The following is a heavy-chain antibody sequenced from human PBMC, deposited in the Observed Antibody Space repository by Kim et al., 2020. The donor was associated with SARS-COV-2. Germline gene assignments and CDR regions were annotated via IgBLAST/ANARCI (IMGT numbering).Heavy chain of an antibody. CDR3: TRGTGYCSSTSCLYYYYYGMDV. CDR1: GFTFGDYA. D-gene: IGHD2-2*01. CDR2: IRSKAYGGTT. J-gene: IGHJ6*02. V-gene: IGHV3-49*04. Sequence: GGSLRLSCTASGFTFGDYAMSWVRQAPGKGLERVGFIRSKAYGGTTEYAASVKGRFTISRDDSKSIAYLQMNSLKTEDTAVYYCTRGTGYCSSTSCLYYYYYGMDVWGQGTTVTVSS.